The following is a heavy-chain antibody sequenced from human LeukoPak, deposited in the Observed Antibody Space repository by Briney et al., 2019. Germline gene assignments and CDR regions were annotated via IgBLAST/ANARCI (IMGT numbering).Heavy chain of an antibody. J-gene: IGHJ4*02. D-gene: IGHD3-10*01. CDR3: AGGRYVRLWFGDY. CDR1: GGTFSSYA. Sequence: GASVKVSCKASGGTFSSYAISWVRQAPGQGLEWMGGIIPIFGTANYAQKFQGRVTITADKSTSTAYMELSSLRSEDMAVYYCAGGRYVRLWFGDYWGQGTLVTVSS. V-gene: IGHV1-69*06. CDR2: IIPIFGTA.